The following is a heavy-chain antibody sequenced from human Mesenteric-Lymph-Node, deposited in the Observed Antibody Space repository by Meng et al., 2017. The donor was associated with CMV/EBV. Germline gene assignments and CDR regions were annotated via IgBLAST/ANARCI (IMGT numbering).Heavy chain of an antibody. Sequence: GESLKISCAASGFTFSRYAMHWVRQTPGKGLEWVAFISYDGSNKFYADSVKGRFTISRDTSKNTLFLQLNSLRAEVAAVYYCARIPDFFDRDGYFDYWGQGTLVTVSS. CDR3: ARIPDFFDRDGYFDY. CDR1: GFTFSRYA. D-gene: IGHD3-22*01. J-gene: IGHJ4*02. CDR2: ISYDGSNK. V-gene: IGHV3-30*04.